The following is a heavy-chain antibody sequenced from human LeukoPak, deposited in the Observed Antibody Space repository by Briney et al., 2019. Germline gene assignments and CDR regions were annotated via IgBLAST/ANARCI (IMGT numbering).Heavy chain of an antibody. CDR1: GGSISSYY. V-gene: IGHV4-59*01. CDR2: IFYSGST. D-gene: IGHD3-10*01. Sequence: PSETLSLTCTVSGGSISSYYWSWIRQPPGKGLEWIGYIFYSGSTNYNPSLKSRVTMSVDTSKNQFSLKLHSVTAADTAVYFCARGIGSYPLLWFGESHFYYYYYYMDVWGKGTTVTVSS. J-gene: IGHJ6*03. CDR3: ARGIGSYPLLWFGESHFYYYYYYMDV.